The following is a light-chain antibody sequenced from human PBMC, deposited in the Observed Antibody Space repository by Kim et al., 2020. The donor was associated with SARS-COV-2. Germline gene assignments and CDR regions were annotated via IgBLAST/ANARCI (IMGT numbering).Light chain of an antibody. V-gene: IGKV1-16*02. J-gene: IGKJ1*01. CDR3: QQYNDAPQT. CDR2: AAS. Sequence: AAVGDRVTITCRASQGSSKYLAWFQQKPGKAPKSLNYAASSLQNGVQTKFIGSGAGTDITLAISSVQPEDFATYYCQQYNDAPQTFGQGTKVDIK. CDR1: QGSSKY.